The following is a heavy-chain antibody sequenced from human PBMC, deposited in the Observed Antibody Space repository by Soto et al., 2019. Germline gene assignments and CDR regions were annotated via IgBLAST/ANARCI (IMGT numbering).Heavy chain of an antibody. CDR2: ISKDGDKK. V-gene: IGHV3-30-3*01. CDR1: GFTFSDYS. J-gene: IGHJ4*02. CDR3: AREWSVANPGY. Sequence: GGSLRLSCAASGFTFSDYSMHWVRQSPGKGLEWVAVISKDGDKKYYADSVKGRFTISRDNSKNTLYLQMNSLRPEDTAVHYCAREWSVANPGYWGQGTQVTVSS. D-gene: IGHD5-12*01.